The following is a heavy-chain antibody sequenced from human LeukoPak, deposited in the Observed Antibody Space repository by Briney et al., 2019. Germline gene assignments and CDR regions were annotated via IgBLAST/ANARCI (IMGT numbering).Heavy chain of an antibody. CDR3: ARDSEYPQRHFDY. CDR1: GFTFSSYE. J-gene: IGHJ4*02. Sequence: GGSLRLSCAASGFTFSSYEMNWVRQAPGKGLEWVSYISSSGSTIYYADSVKGRFTISRDNAKNSLYLQMNSLRAEDTAVYYCARDSEYPQRHFDYWGQGTLVTVSS. D-gene: IGHD2/OR15-2a*01. V-gene: IGHV3-48*03. CDR2: ISSSGSTI.